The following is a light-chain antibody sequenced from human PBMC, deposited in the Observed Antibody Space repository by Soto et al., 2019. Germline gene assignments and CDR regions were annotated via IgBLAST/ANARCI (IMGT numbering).Light chain of an antibody. CDR2: DVA. Sequence: QSALTQPRSVSVSPGQSVTISCTGTSSDVGSYNFVSWHQQHPGKAPKLMIYDVAKRPSGVPDRFSGSKSGNTASLTISGLQAEDEADYYCCTFAGRYSYVFGSGTKLTVL. J-gene: IGLJ1*01. CDR3: CTFAGRYSYV. CDR1: SSDVGSYNF. V-gene: IGLV2-11*01.